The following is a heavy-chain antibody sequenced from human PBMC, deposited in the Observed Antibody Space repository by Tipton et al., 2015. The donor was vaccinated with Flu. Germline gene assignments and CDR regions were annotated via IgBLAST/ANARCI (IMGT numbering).Heavy chain of an antibody. D-gene: IGHD2-2*01. V-gene: IGHV1-69*01. CDR1: GGTFSSYA. Sequence: QSGAEVKKPGSSVKVSCKASGGTFSSYAISWVRQAPGQGLEWMGGIIPIFGTANYAQKFQGRVTITADESTSTAYMELSSLRSEDTAVYYCARDEDQLLLRDYYYYMDVWGKGTTVTVSS. CDR3: ARDEDQLLLRDYYYYMDV. CDR2: IIPIFGTA. J-gene: IGHJ6*03.